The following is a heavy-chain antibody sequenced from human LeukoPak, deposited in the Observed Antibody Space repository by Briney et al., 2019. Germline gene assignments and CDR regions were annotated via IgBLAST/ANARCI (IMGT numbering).Heavy chain of an antibody. V-gene: IGHV4-59*01. CDR1: GGSISSYY. J-gene: IGHJ5*02. CDR2: VFYTGTS. Sequence: PSETLSLTCTVSGGSISSYYWSWIRQPPGKGLEWIGHVFYTGTSNYNPSLKSRVTISLDRSNNQFSLRLTSVTAADTAVYYCARAGAWQIDPWGQETLVTVSS. D-gene: IGHD3-10*01. CDR3: ARAGAWQIDP.